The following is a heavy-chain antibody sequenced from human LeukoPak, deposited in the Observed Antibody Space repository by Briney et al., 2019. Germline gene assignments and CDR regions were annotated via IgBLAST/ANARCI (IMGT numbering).Heavy chain of an antibody. CDR1: GGSISGHH. Sequence: SQTLSLTCTVSGGSISGHHWTWIRQPPGTGLEWIGYFYDSGDFNYNPSLKSRVTIWMDMSNNQFSLTMSSVTAADTAMYYCARLLRPGGRKGDAFDIWGRGTLVTVSS. D-gene: IGHD1-26*01. CDR2: FYDSGDF. J-gene: IGHJ3*02. V-gene: IGHV4-59*08. CDR3: ARLLRPGGRKGDAFDI.